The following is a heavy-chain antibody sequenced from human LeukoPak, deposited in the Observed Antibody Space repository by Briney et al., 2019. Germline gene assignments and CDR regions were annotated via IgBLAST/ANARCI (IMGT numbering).Heavy chain of an antibody. D-gene: IGHD3-22*01. CDR3: ARVPRDTYYYDSSGYYFFEY. CDR1: GGSFSGYY. Sequence: SETLSLTCAVYGGSFSGYYWSWIRQPPGKGLEWIGHIYYSGSTKYNPSLKSRVTIPVDTSKKQFSLKLSSVTAADTAVYYCARVPRDTYYYDSSGYYFFEYWGQGTLVTVSS. CDR2: IYYSGST. V-gene: IGHV4-59*01. J-gene: IGHJ4*02.